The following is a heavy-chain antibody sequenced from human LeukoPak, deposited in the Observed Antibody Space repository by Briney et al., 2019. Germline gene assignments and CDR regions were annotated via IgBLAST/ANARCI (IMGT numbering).Heavy chain of an antibody. Sequence: GGSLRLSCAASGFTFSSYAMHWVRQAPGKGLEWVAVISYDGSNKYYADSVKGRFTISRDNSKNTLYLQMNSLRAEDTAVYYCARALRYRHFDYWGQGTLVTVSS. D-gene: IGHD3-16*02. CDR3: ARALRYRHFDY. CDR1: GFTFSSYA. V-gene: IGHV3-30-3*01. J-gene: IGHJ4*02. CDR2: ISYDGSNK.